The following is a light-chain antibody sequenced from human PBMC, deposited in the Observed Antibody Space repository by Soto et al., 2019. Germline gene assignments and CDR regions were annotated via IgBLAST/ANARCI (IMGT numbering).Light chain of an antibody. V-gene: IGKV1-33*01. CDR3: QQYETLPYT. CDR2: DIS. Sequence: DIQMTQSASSLSASVGDRVTITCQASQVINNYLNWYQQKPGKAPKLLIYDISTLEIGVPSRFGGGGSGTDFTLTITGLQTEDCATDFCQQYETLPYTFGRGTKLE. CDR1: QVINNY. J-gene: IGKJ2*01.